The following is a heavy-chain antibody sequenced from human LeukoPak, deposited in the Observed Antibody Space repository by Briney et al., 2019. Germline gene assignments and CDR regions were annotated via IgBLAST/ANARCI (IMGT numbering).Heavy chain of an antibody. J-gene: IGHJ5*02. V-gene: IGHV4-59*08. CDR2: TYCSGST. CDR1: GGSISGYY. CDR3: ARLRAPTGFDP. D-gene: IGHD1-1*01. Sequence: PSETLSLTCSVSGGSISGYYWSWIRQPPGKGLEWIGYTYCSGSTNYNPSLKSRVTISGDTSKNQFSLRLSSVTAADTAVYYCARLRAPTGFDPWGQGTLVTVSS.